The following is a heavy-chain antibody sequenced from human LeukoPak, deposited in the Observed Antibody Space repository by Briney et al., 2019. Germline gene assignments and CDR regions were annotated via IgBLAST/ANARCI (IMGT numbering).Heavy chain of an antibody. CDR1: GGSISSYY. CDR2: IYYSGST. V-gene: IGHV4-59*01. CDR3: ARDLRNNRGGYYYYMDV. D-gene: IGHD1/OR15-1a*01. Sequence: KPSETLSLTCTVSGGSISSYYWSWIRQPPGKGLEWIGYIYYSGSTNYNPSLKSRVTISVDTSKNQFSLKLSSVTAADTAGYYCARDLRNNRGGYYYYMDVWGKGTTVTVSS. J-gene: IGHJ6*03.